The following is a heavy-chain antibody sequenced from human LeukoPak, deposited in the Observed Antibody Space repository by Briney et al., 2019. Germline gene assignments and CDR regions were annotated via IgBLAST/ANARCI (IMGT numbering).Heavy chain of an antibody. CDR2: INPNSGGT. D-gene: IGHD1-26*01. Sequence: ASVKVSCKASGYTFTGCYMHWVRQAPGQGLEWMGWINPNSGGTNYAQKFQGRATMTRDTSISTAYMELSRLRSDDTAVYYCARDNGAYAPDYWGQGTLVTVSS. J-gene: IGHJ4*02. CDR3: ARDNGAYAPDY. CDR1: GYTFTGCY. V-gene: IGHV1-2*02.